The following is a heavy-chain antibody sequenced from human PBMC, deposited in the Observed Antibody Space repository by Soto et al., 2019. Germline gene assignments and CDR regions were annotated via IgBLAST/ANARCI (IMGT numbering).Heavy chain of an antibody. CDR3: ARVGEYSGRYEYYYYGMDV. CDR1: GYTFTSYA. Sequence: GASVKVSCKASGYTFTSYAMHWVRQAPGQRLEWMGWINAGNGNTKYSQKFQGRVTITRDTSASTTYMQLSSLRPEDTAVYYCARVGEYSGRYEYYYYGMDVWGQGTTVTVSS. D-gene: IGHD1-26*01. CDR2: INAGNGNT. J-gene: IGHJ6*02. V-gene: IGHV1-3*01.